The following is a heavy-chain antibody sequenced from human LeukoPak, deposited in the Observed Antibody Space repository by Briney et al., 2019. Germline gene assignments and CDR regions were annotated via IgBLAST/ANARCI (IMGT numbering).Heavy chain of an antibody. Sequence: GGSLRLSCAASGFTFSSYGMHWVRQAPGKGLEWVAFIRYDGSNKYYADSVKGRFTISRDNSKNTLYPQMNSLRAEDTAVYYCAKDLGFLATRSVDYWGQGTLVTVSS. CDR3: AKDLGFLATRSVDY. J-gene: IGHJ4*02. D-gene: IGHD3-16*01. CDR1: GFTFSSYG. CDR2: IRYDGSNK. V-gene: IGHV3-30*02.